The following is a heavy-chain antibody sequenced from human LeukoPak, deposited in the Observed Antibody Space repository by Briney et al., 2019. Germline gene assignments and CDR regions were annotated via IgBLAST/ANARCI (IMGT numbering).Heavy chain of an antibody. J-gene: IGHJ3*02. CDR1: GGSVSSGSYY. D-gene: IGHD1-26*01. Sequence: SETPSLTCTVSGGSVSSGSYYWSWIRQPPGKGLEWIGYIYYSGSTNYNPSLKSRVTISVDTSKNQFSLKLSSVTAADTAVYYCARGGGSYYLGAFDIWGQGTMVTVSS. CDR3: ARGGGSYYLGAFDI. V-gene: IGHV4-61*01. CDR2: IYYSGST.